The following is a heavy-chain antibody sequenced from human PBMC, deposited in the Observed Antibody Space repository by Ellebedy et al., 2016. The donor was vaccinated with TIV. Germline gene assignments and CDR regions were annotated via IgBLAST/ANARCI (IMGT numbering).Heavy chain of an antibody. CDR2: MKQDGSEK. Sequence: PGGSLRLSCAASGFTLSSYWMSWVRQAPGKGLEWVANMKQDGSEKYYVDSVKGRFTISRDNAKDSVYLPMTSLRVEDTALYYCARGPVCIAGDLDAFDLWGQGTMVTVSS. J-gene: IGHJ3*01. CDR1: GFTLSSYW. V-gene: IGHV3-7*03. D-gene: IGHD6-13*01. CDR3: ARGPVCIAGDLDAFDL.